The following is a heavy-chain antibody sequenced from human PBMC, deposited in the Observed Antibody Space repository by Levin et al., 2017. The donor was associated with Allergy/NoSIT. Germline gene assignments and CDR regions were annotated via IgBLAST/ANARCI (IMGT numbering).Heavy chain of an antibody. CDR3: ARHLSAGGYYYGMDV. CDR2: IYPGDSDT. D-gene: IGHD3-10*01. V-gene: IGHV5-51*01. J-gene: IGHJ6*02. CDR1: GSIFTSYW. Sequence: GGSLRLSCKGSGSIFTSYWIGWVRQMPGKGLEWMGIIYPGDSDTRYSPSFQGQVTISADKSISTAYLQWSSLKASDTAMYYCARHLSAGGYYYGMDVWGQGTTVTVSS.